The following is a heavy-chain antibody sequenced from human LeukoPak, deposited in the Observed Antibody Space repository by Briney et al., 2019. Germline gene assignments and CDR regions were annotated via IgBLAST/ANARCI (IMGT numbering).Heavy chain of an antibody. CDR1: GFTFSRYN. Sequence: GGSLRLSCAASGFTFSRYNMNWVRQAPGKGLEWVSYISSSSSTIYYADSVKGRFTISRDNAKNSLYLQMNSLRAEDTAVYYCARVLEGAWFGGSDYWGQGTLVTVSS. D-gene: IGHD3-10*01. V-gene: IGHV3-48*01. CDR3: ARVLEGAWFGGSDY. CDR2: ISSSSSTI. J-gene: IGHJ4*02.